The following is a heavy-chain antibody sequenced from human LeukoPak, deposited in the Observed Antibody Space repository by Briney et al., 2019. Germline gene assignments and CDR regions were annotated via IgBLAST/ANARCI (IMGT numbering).Heavy chain of an antibody. V-gene: IGHV3-74*01. CDR1: GFTFSSYW. J-gene: IGHJ4*02. Sequence: GGSMRLSWAVCGFTFSSYWMHWVRQAPGKGLVWVSRIDRDGSRINYADSVKRRFTISRDNGKNTLFLQMNSLRAEDAAVYYCVRGNDYGGPHYWGQGTLVTVSS. CDR3: VRGNDYGGPHY. CDR2: IDRDGSRI. D-gene: IGHD4-23*01.